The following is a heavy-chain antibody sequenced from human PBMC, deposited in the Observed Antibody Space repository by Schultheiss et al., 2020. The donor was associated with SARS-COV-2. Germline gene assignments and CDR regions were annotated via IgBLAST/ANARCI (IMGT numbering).Heavy chain of an antibody. D-gene: IGHD3-3*01. J-gene: IGHJ4*02. Sequence: GGSLRLSCAASGFSFSSYSMNWVRQAPGKGLEWVSCISSSSSYIYYADSVKGRFTISRDNAKNSLYLQMNSLRAEDTAVYYCGTYYDFWSGSSQHDYWGQGTLVTVSS. CDR3: GTYYDFWSGSSQHDY. CDR1: GFSFSSYS. CDR2: ISSSSSYI. V-gene: IGHV3-21*01.